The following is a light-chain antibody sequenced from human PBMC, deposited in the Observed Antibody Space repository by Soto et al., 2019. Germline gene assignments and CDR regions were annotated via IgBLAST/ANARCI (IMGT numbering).Light chain of an antibody. CDR3: SSYRGGSTYV. CDR1: SSDVGGYNY. J-gene: IGLJ1*01. Sequence: QSVLTQPASVSGSPGQSITVSCTGTSSDVGGYNYVSWYQQHPGKAPRLMIYDVTNRPSGVSDRFSGSKSGNTASLTFSGLQAEDEADYYCSSYRGGSTYVFGIGTKVTAL. V-gene: IGLV2-14*03. CDR2: DVT.